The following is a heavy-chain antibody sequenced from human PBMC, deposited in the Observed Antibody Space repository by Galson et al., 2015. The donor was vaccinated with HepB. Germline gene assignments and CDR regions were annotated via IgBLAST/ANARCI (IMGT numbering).Heavy chain of an antibody. D-gene: IGHD3-22*01. V-gene: IGHV7-4-1*02. J-gene: IGHJ4*02. CDR2: ININTGNP. CDR1: GYIFTRFA. CDR3: ARDYYDGYSDY. Sequence: SVKVSCKGSGYIFTRFAINWVRQAPGQGLEWMGWININTGNPTYAQGFTGRFVFSLDTSVSTAYLQISSLKAEDTAVYYCARDYYDGYSDYWGQGTLATVSS.